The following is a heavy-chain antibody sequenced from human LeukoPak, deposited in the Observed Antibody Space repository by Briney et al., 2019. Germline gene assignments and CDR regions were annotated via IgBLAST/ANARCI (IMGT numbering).Heavy chain of an antibody. Sequence: GASVKVSCKASGYTFTGYYMHWVRQAPGQGLEWMGWINPNSGGTNYAQKFQGRVTMTRDTSISTAYMELSRLRSDDTAVYYCARVLSRYYGSGSYGYWGQGTLVTVSS. D-gene: IGHD3-10*01. CDR3: ARVLSRYYGSGSYGY. J-gene: IGHJ4*02. CDR2: INPNSGGT. CDR1: GYTFTGYY. V-gene: IGHV1-2*02.